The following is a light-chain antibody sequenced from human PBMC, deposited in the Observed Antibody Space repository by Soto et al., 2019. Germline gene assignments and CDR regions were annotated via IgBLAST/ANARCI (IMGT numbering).Light chain of an antibody. J-gene: IGKJ2*01. Sequence: EIVLTQSPGTLSLSPGERATLSCRASQSVSSSYLAWYQQKPGQAPRLLIYGASSRATGIPDRFSGSGSGTDFTLTISRLEPEDFAVYYCQHLRTFVQGTKLEIK. CDR2: GAS. CDR1: QSVSSSY. V-gene: IGKV3-20*01. CDR3: QHLRT.